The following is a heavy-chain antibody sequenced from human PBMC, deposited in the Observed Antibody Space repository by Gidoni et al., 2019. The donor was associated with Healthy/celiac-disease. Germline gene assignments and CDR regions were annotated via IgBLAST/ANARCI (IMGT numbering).Heavy chain of an antibody. J-gene: IGHJ4*02. V-gene: IGHV3-23*01. CDR3: AKVDCGTCYVGPFDY. CDR1: GFPFSSYA. CDR2: LSGSGADT. D-gene: IGHD2-15*01. Sequence: EVQLLKSGGGLVQPGGSLRLSCAAPGFPFSSYAMSWVRQAPGKGLEWVSGLSGSGADTYYADSVKGRFTISRDNSNNTLFLQMNSLRAEDTAIYYCAKVDCGTCYVGPFDYWGQGILVTVSS.